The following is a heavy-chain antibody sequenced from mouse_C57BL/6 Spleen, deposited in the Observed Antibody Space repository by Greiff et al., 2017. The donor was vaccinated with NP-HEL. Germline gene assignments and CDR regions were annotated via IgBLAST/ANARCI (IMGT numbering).Heavy chain of an antibody. CDR3: AKGEYGNYVWYFDV. V-gene: IGHV1-69*01. Sequence: QVQLQQPGAELVMPGASVKLSCKASGYTFTSYWMHWVKQRPGQGLEWIGEIDPSDSYTNYNQKFKGKSTLTVDKSSSTAYMQRSSLTSEDSAVYYCAKGEYGNYVWYFDVWGTGTTVTVSS. CDR1: GYTFTSYW. CDR2: IDPSDSYT. J-gene: IGHJ1*03. D-gene: IGHD2-10*02.